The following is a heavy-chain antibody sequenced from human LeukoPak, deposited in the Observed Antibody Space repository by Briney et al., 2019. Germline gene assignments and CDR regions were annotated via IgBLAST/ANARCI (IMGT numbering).Heavy chain of an antibody. CDR1: GFTFSSYS. V-gene: IGHV3-48*01. D-gene: IGHD3-10*01. J-gene: IGHJ4*02. CDR2: ISSSSSTI. Sequence: GGSLRLSCAASGFTFSSYSMNWVRQAPGKGLEWVSYISSSSSTIYYADSVKGRFTISRDNAKNSLYLQMNSLRAEDTAVYYCARDGLWFGEXFQDYWGQGTLVTVSS. CDR3: ARDGLWFGEXFQDY.